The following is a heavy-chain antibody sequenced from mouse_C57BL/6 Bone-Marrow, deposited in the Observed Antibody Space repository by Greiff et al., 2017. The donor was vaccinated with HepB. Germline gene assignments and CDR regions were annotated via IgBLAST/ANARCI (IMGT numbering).Heavy chain of an antibody. CDR1: GYTFTTYP. Sequence: VNVVYSGAELVKPGASVKISCKASGYTFTTYPIEWMKQNHGKSLEWIGNFHPYNDDTKYNEKFKGKATLTVEKSSSTVYLELSRLTSDDSAVYYCARLGSSTDYYAMDYWGQGTSVTVSS. CDR2: FHPYNDDT. D-gene: IGHD1-1*01. V-gene: IGHV1-47*01. CDR3: ARLGSSTDYYAMDY. J-gene: IGHJ4*01.